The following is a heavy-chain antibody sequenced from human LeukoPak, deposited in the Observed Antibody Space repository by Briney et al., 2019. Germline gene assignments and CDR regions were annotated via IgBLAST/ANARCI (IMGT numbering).Heavy chain of an antibody. Sequence: PGGSLRLSCAASGFTFSSYAMSWVRQAPGKGLEWVSAISGSGGSTYYADSVKGRFTISRDNSKNTLYLKMNSLRAEDTAVYYCAKDKEGYYDFWSGYYTVHYGMDVWGQGTTVTVSS. J-gene: IGHJ6*02. CDR1: GFTFSSYA. CDR3: AKDKEGYYDFWSGYYTVHYGMDV. V-gene: IGHV3-23*01. CDR2: ISGSGGST. D-gene: IGHD3-3*01.